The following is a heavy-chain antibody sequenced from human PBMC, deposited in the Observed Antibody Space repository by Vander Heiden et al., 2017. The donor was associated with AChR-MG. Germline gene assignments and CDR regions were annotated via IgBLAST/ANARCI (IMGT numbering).Heavy chain of an antibody. V-gene: IGHV3-30*18. Sequence: QVQLVESGGGVVQPGRSLRLSCAASAFTFRSYGMHWVRQAPGKGLEWGAVISYNGSNKYYADSVKGRFTISRDNSKNTLYLQMNSLRAEDTAVYYCAKDKRRDGSGSFDYWGQGTLVTVSS. CDR2: ISYNGSNK. J-gene: IGHJ4*02. CDR1: AFTFRSYG. CDR3: AKDKRRDGSGSFDY. D-gene: IGHD3-10*01.